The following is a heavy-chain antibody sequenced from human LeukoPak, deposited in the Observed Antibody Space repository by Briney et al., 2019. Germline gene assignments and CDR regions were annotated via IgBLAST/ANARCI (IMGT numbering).Heavy chain of an antibody. CDR3: ARGQPDSGGHYYSWYFDY. V-gene: IGHV3-21*01. Sequence: GGSLRLSCVASGFTFSSTTMGWVRQAPGRGLEWVSSISSSGSVTYYADSVKGRFTVSKDNARNSLHLQMNNLAVEDTATYFCARGQPDSGGHYYSWYFDYWGQGTPVTVSS. CDR1: GFTFSSTT. J-gene: IGHJ4*02. CDR2: ISSSGSVT. D-gene: IGHD3-22*01.